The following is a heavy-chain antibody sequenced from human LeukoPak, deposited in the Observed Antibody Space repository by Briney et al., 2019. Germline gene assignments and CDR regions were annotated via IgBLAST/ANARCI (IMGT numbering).Heavy chain of an antibody. CDR3: ARDLGLVPPEDYDYFDH. CDR1: GFTFSTYW. CDR2: INPDGSST. D-gene: IGHD3/OR15-3a*01. J-gene: IGHJ4*02. V-gene: IGHV3-74*01. Sequence: QSGGSLRLSCAASGFTFSTYWMHWVRQAPGKGLVWVSRINPDGSSTNYADSVKGRFTISRDNAKNTLYLQINSLRAEDTAIYCARDLGLVPPEDYDYFDHWGQGTLVTVSS.